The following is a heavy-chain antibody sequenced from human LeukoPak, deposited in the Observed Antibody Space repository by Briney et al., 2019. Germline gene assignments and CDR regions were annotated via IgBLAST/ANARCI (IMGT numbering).Heavy chain of an antibody. J-gene: IGHJ4*02. CDR3: ARSLPYGTTWYGRSDF. V-gene: IGHV3-7*03. D-gene: IGHD6-13*01. Sequence: GGSLRLSCAASGFPFNAYWMTWVRQAPGKGLEWVANIRQDGDTKYYVDSVKGRFTISRDNAMNPLYLQMNSLRAEDTAIYYCARSLPYGTTWYGRSDFWGQGTLVTVSS. CDR2: IRQDGDTK. CDR1: GFPFNAYW.